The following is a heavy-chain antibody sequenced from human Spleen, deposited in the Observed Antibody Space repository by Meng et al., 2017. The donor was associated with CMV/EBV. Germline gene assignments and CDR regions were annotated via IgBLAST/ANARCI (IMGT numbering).Heavy chain of an antibody. J-gene: IGHJ6*02. CDR3: AKANVGGSDYFYCYGMDV. V-gene: IGHV1-69*06. CDR1: GGTFSSYA. Sequence: SVKVSCKASGGTFSSYAISWVRQAPGQGLEWMGGIIPIFGTANYAQKFQGRVTITADKSTSTAYMELSSLRSEDTAVYYCAKANVGGSDYFYCYGMDVWGQGTTVTVSS. D-gene: IGHD2-15*01. CDR2: IIPIFGTA.